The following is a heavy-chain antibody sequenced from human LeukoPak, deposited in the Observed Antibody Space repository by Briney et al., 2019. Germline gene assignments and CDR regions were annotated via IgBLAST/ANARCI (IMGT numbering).Heavy chain of an antibody. J-gene: IGHJ4*02. Sequence: PSETLSLTCTVSGGSISSYYWSWIRQPPGKGLEWIGYICYSGSTNYNPSLKSRVTISVDTSKNQFSLKLSSVTAADTAVYYCARDVGDSSGYYPLYFDYWGQGTLVTVSS. CDR2: ICYSGST. CDR3: ARDVGDSSGYYPLYFDY. V-gene: IGHV4-59*01. D-gene: IGHD3-22*01. CDR1: GGSISSYY.